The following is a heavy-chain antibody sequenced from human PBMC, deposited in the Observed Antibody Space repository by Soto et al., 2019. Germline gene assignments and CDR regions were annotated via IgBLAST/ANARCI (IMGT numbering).Heavy chain of an antibody. J-gene: IGHJ4*02. Sequence: QVQLVQSGGEVRKPGASVKVSCKASGYTFDIYGISWVRQVPGQGPEWMGWISADNGDTKYAQKFHDRVIMTTDTLTSTAYMELRSLRSDDTAVYFCARDRSYYYESSGYPFDYWGQGTLVSVSS. CDR1: GYTFDIYG. CDR3: ARDRSYYYESSGYPFDY. D-gene: IGHD3-22*01. V-gene: IGHV1-18*01. CDR2: ISADNGDT.